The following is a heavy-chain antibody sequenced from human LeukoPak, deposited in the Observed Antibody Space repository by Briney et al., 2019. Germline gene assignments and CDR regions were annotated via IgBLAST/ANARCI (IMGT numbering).Heavy chain of an antibody. CDR2: INSDGFSI. Sequence: GGSLRLSCAASGFTFSSYWMHWVRQAPGKGLVRVSRINSDGFSITYADSVKGRFTISRDNAKKTLYLQMNSLRAEDTAFYYCARMYCSGDSCWFDYWGQGTLVTVSS. J-gene: IGHJ4*02. CDR1: GFTFSSYW. D-gene: IGHD2-15*01. V-gene: IGHV3-74*03. CDR3: ARMYCSGDSCWFDY.